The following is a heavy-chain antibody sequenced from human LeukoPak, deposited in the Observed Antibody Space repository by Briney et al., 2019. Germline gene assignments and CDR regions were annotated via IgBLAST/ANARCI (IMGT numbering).Heavy chain of an antibody. CDR2: INKDGSEK. Sequence: ETLSLTCTVSGGSISYSNSYWGWIRQPPGKGLEWVANINKDGSEKYYADSVKGRFTISRDNAKKSLFLQMNSLRVEDTAVYHCVRPELPGWFVLFDFWGQGTLVTVSS. V-gene: IGHV3-7*01. CDR3: VRPELPGWFVLFDF. J-gene: IGHJ4*02. CDR1: GGSISYSNSY. D-gene: IGHD2-15*01.